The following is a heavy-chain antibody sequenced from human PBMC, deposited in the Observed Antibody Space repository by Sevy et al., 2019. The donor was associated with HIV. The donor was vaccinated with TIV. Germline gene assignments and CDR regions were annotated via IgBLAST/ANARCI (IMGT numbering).Heavy chain of an antibody. CDR3: ARERGLTYYYDSGGYYLGY. Sequence: ASVKVSCKASGYTFTGYYMHWVRQAPGQGLEWMGWINPNSGGTNYAQKFQGRVTMTRDTSISTAYMELSRLRSDDTAVYYCARERGLTYYYDSGGYYLGYWGQGTLVTVSS. V-gene: IGHV1-2*02. CDR2: INPNSGGT. D-gene: IGHD3-22*01. CDR1: GYTFTGYY. J-gene: IGHJ4*02.